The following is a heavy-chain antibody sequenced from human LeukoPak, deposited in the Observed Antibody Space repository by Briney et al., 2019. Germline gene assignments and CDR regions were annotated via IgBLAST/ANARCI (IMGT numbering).Heavy chain of an antibody. J-gene: IGHJ4*02. V-gene: IGHV4-59*01. D-gene: IGHD3-10*01. Sequence: SETLSLSCTVSGGSISSYYWSWIRQPPGKGLEWIGYIYYSGSTNYNPSLKSRVTISVDTSKNQFSLKLSSVTAADTAVYYCAREADYYGSGSYFDYWGQGILVTVSS. CDR1: GGSISSYY. CDR3: AREADYYGSGSYFDY. CDR2: IYYSGST.